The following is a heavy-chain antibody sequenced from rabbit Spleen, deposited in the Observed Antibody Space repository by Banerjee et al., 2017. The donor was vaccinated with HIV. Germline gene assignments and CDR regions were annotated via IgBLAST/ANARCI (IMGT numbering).Heavy chain of an antibody. CDR2: INTGNAYT. D-gene: IGHD5-1*01. CDR1: GFDFRRYY. CDR3: ARNLDGRNSL. V-gene: IGHV1S7*01. J-gene: IGHJ4*01. Sequence: QLEESGGRLVQPGGSLTLSCKGSGFDFRRYYLTWVRQAPGKGLEWIGRINTGNAYTNYATWVNGRFTISSDNAQNTLYLQLNSLTAADTATYFCARNLDGRNSLWGPGTLVTVS.